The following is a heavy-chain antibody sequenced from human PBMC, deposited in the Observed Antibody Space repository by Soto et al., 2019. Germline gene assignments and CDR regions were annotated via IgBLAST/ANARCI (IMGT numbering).Heavy chain of an antibody. Sequence: EVQLLESGGGVVQPGGSLRLSGVASGFNFKKFAMAWVRQAPGEGLEWVSGISCCGGSTSYADSVKGRFSIARDDSKNTLSLQMNSLRVEDTAQYYCAKADGEQGLVPHLDNWGQGTLVTVS. CDR3: AKADGEQGLVPHLDN. CDR2: ISCCGGST. J-gene: IGHJ4*02. CDR1: GFNFKKFA. D-gene: IGHD6-19*01. V-gene: IGHV3-23*01.